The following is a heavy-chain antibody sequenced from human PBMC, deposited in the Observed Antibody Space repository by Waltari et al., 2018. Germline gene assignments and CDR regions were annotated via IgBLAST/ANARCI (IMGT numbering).Heavy chain of an antibody. J-gene: IGHJ4*02. D-gene: IGHD3-10*02. V-gene: IGHV3-20*04. CDR1: GFTFDDYN. CDR3: ARRDSQGINVYYFDY. Sequence: EVQLVESGGGVVRPGGSLRLSCKASGFTFDDYNMSWVRQVPGKGVVWVSVINWKGTSSGYADSVKCRFTVSRDNAKNFRYLQMNSLTAEDTALYYCARRDSQGINVYYFDYWGQGILVIVSS. CDR2: INWKGTSS.